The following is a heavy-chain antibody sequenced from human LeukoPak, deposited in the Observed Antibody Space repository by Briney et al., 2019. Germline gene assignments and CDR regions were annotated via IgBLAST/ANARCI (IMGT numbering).Heavy chain of an antibody. CDR2: INSDGSST. D-gene: IGHD4-17*01. CDR3: ARNDDYGDYVLFSY. CDR1: GSYW. Sequence: GGSLRLSCAASGSYWMHWVRQAPGKGLVWVSRINSDGSSTSYADSVKGRFTISRDNAKNTLYLQMNSLRAEDTAVYYCARNDDYGDYVLFSYWGQGTLVTVSS. J-gene: IGHJ4*02. V-gene: IGHV3-74*01.